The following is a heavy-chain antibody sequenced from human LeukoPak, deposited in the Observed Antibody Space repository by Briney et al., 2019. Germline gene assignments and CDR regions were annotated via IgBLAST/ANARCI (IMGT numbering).Heavy chain of an antibody. Sequence: SQTLSLTCAVYGGSFSGYHWTWIRQSPGKGLEWIGDINPSGSTYYNPSLKSRLTISVDTSKNQFSLKLRSVTAADTAVYYCARGRHDITMIVVVMTSVSYYLDVWGKGTTVTVS. CDR1: GGSFSGYH. V-gene: IGHV4-34*01. J-gene: IGHJ6*03. CDR3: ARGRHDITMIVVVMTSVSYYLDV. D-gene: IGHD3-22*01. CDR2: INPSGST.